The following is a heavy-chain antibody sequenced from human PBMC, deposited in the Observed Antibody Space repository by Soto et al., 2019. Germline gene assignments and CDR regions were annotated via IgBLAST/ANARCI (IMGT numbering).Heavy chain of an antibody. V-gene: IGHV1-69*08. CDR3: AREGPGTKVEY. Sequence: QVQLVQSGAEVKKPGSSVKVSCKTSGGPFSSYSLRWVRQAPGQGLEWMGRIIPFGDIANYAQKFQGRVTMTADKSTSTAYMELSSLTSADTAGYYWAREGPGTKVEYWGQGTRVSVSS. CDR2: IIPFGDIA. J-gene: IGHJ4*02. CDR1: GGPFSSYS. D-gene: IGHD1-1*01.